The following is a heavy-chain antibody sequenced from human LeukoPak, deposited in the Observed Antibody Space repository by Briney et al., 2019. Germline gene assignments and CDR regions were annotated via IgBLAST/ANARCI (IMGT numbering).Heavy chain of an antibody. CDR3: ARGGYRYDYYYYMDV. Sequence: GGSLRLSCAASGFTFDDYGMSWVRQAPGKGLEWVSGINWNGGSTGYADSVKGRFTISRDNAKNSLYLQMNSLTAEDTAVYYCARGGYRYDYYYYMDVWGKGTTVTVSS. V-gene: IGHV3-20*04. D-gene: IGHD5-18*01. CDR2: INWNGGST. CDR1: GFTFDDYG. J-gene: IGHJ6*03.